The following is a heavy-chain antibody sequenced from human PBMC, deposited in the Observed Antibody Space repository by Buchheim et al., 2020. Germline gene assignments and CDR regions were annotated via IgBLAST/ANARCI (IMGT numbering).Heavy chain of an antibody. Sequence: QVQLVQSGAEVKKPGASVKVSCKASGYTFTGYYMHWVRQAPGQGLEWMGRINPNSGGTNYAQKFQGRVTMTRDTSISTAYMELSRLRSDDTAVYYCARVHIVVVPAAKSYDYFDYWGQGTL. CDR3: ARVHIVVVPAAKSYDYFDY. D-gene: IGHD2-2*01. V-gene: IGHV1-2*06. CDR2: INPNSGGT. CDR1: GYTFTGYY. J-gene: IGHJ4*02.